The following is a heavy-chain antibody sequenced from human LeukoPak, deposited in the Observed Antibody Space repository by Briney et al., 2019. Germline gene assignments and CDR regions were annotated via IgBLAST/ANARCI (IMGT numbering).Heavy chain of an antibody. V-gene: IGHV3-30*02. J-gene: IGHJ3*02. CDR2: IRYDGSNK. D-gene: IGHD3-9*01. CDR1: GFTFSSYG. Sequence: GGSLRLSCAASGFTFSSYGMHWVRQAPGRGLGWGAFIRYDGSNKYYADSVKGRFTISRDNSKNTLYLQMNSLRAEDTAVYCCAKDYDISSTTRGHAFDIWGQGTMVTVSS. CDR3: AKDYDISSTTRGHAFDI.